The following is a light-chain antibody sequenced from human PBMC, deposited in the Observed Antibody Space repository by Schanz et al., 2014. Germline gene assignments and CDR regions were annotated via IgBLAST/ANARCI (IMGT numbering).Light chain of an antibody. V-gene: IGLV1-51*01. CDR2: DND. Sequence: QSVLTQPPSVSAAPGQKVTISCSGSSSNIGMNYVSWYQQLPGTAPKLLIYDNDRRHSGVPDRFSGSKSGTSASLAITGLQGEDEADYYCQSYDSTLRRVFGGGTKLTVL. CDR3: QSYDSTLRRV. J-gene: IGLJ2*01. CDR1: SSNIGMNY.